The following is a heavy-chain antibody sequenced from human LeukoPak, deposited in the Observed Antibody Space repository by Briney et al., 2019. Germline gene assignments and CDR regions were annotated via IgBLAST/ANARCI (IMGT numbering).Heavy chain of an antibody. J-gene: IGHJ4*02. CDR1: GFTFSSYW. CDR2: INSDGSST. V-gene: IGHV3-74*01. D-gene: IGHD6-19*01. CDR3: ARAITESMAVAGTLDY. Sequence: GGSLRLSCAASGFTFSSYWMHWVRQAPGKGLVWVSLINSDGSSTTYADSVKGRFTISRDNAKNTLYLQMNSLRAEDSAVYYCARAITESMAVAGTLDYWGQGTLVTVSS.